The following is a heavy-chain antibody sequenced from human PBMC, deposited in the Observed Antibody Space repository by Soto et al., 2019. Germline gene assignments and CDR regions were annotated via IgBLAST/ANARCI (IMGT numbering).Heavy chain of an antibody. Sequence: QVQLQESGPGLVKPSETLSLTCTVSGGSISSDYWSWIRQPPGQGLEWIGYSYYSGSTNYNPSLKSRVTISVDPSKNQFSLKLSSVTAADTAVYYCARGTADFWSGYLFYYYYYMDVWGKGTTVTVSS. CDR2: SYYSGST. CDR3: ARGTADFWSGYLFYYYYYMDV. CDR1: GGSISSDY. D-gene: IGHD3-3*01. V-gene: IGHV4-59*01. J-gene: IGHJ6*03.